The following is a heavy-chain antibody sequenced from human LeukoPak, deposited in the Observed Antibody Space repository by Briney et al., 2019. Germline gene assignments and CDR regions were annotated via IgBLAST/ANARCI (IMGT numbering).Heavy chain of an antibody. D-gene: IGHD3-3*01. Sequence: GGALRLSCAASVFTFIGYIMSWVRQAPGKGREWGSSISSSSSYIYYADSVKGRLTISRDNSKNTLYLQMNSLRAEDTAVYYCARALRSGWAPAAFDIWGQGTMVTVSS. CDR3: ARALRSGWAPAAFDI. CDR2: ISSSSSYI. CDR1: VFTFIGYI. J-gene: IGHJ3*02. V-gene: IGHV3-21*01.